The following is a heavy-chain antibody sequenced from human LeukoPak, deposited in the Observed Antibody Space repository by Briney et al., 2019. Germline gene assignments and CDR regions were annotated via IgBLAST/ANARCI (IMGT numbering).Heavy chain of an antibody. CDR1: GGSFSGYY. V-gene: IGHV4-34*01. CDR3: ARTYYYYYYMDV. J-gene: IGHJ6*03. CDR2: INHSGST. Sequence: SETLSLTCAVYGGSFSGYYWSWIRQPPGKGLEWIGEINHSGSTNYNPSLKSRVTISVDTPKNQFSLKLSSVTAADTAVYYCARTYYYYYYMDVWGKGTTVTISS.